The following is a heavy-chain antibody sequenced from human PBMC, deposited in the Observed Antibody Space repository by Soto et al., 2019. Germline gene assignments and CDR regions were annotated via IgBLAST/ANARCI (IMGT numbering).Heavy chain of an antibody. V-gene: IGHV1-46*01. CDR2: INPNGGST. D-gene: IGHD3-10*01. J-gene: IGHJ5*02. Sequence: QVQLVQSGAEVKKPGASVKVSCKASGYTFTSYYMHWVRQVPGQGLEWMGIINPNGGSTSYAQKFQARVTMTRDTSTSTVYMELSSLRCEDTAVYYCVREEKEVLWFGELEPYNWFDPWGQGTLVTVSS. CDR1: GYTFTSYY. CDR3: VREEKEVLWFGELEPYNWFDP.